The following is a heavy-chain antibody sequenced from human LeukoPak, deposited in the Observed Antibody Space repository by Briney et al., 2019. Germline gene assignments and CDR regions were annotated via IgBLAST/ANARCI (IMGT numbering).Heavy chain of an antibody. CDR3: AKTREYSYGDFDY. Sequence: SETLSLTCAVYGGSFSGYYWSWIRHPPGKGVGWIGEIQHHGSNNHNPSPKRQLTISSDTAKDQFSLKLSSWTPPDTAVYYCAKTREYSYGDFDYGGQGTLVTVSS. CDR2: IQHHGSN. CDR1: GGSFSGYY. D-gene: IGHD5-18*01. V-gene: IGHV4-34*01. J-gene: IGHJ4*02.